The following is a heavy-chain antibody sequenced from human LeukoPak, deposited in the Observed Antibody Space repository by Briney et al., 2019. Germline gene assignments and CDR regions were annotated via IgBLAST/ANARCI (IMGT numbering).Heavy chain of an antibody. Sequence: GGSLRLSCAASGFTFSDYYMSWIRQAPGKGLEWVSYISSSGSTIYYADSVKGRFTISRDNAKNSLYLQMNSLRAEDTAVYYCASPGPEKLRYFDWLLDYWGQGTLVTVSS. CDR1: GFTFSDYY. CDR2: ISSSGSTI. D-gene: IGHD3-9*01. J-gene: IGHJ4*02. V-gene: IGHV3-11*04. CDR3: ASPGPEKLRYFDWLLDY.